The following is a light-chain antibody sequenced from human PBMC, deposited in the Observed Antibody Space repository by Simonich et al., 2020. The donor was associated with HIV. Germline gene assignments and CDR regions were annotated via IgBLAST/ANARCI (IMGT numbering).Light chain of an antibody. J-gene: IGLJ3*02. V-gene: IGLV2-14*03. CDR1: SSDIVDYNS. Sequence: QSALTQPASVSGSPGQSITISCTGTSSDIVDYNSVSWYQQHPGKAPIFMIFNVSRRPSGISNRFSGSWSGNTASLTISGLQAEDEADYYCSSYTSTTTWVFGGGTKLTVL. CDR3: SSYTSTTTWV. CDR2: NVS.